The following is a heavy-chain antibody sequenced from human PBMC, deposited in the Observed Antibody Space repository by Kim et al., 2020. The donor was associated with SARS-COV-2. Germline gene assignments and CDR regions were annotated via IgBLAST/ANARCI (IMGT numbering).Heavy chain of an antibody. D-gene: IGHD3-10*01. Sequence: VKRRDTISVDTSKDQFSLKLSSVTAADTAVYYCARHTLLWFGEYRGFDYWGQGTLVTVSS. V-gene: IGHV4-39*01. CDR3: ARHTLLWFGEYRGFDY. J-gene: IGHJ4*02.